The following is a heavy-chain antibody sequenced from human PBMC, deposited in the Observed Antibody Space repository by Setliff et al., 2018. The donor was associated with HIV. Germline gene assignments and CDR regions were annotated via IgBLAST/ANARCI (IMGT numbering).Heavy chain of an antibody. CDR3: ERHDVVRGAIDN. J-gene: IGHJ4*02. Sequence: PGGSLRLSCAASGLTVSSNYMSWVRQAPGKGLEWVSVNYSGGSTYYADSVKGRFTSSSNNSKTTLYVQMNSLIAEDAAVYYCERHDVVRGAIDNWGQGTLVTVSS. CDR1: GLTVSSNY. V-gene: IGHV3-66*02. CDR2: NYSGGST. D-gene: IGHD3-10*01.